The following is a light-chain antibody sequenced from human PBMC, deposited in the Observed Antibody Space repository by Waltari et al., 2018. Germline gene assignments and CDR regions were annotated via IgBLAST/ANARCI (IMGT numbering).Light chain of an antibody. J-gene: IGKJ1*01. CDR2: GAS. CDR3: QHYVSLPAT. V-gene: IGKV3-20*01. CDR1: QSVSRT. Sequence: EIVLTPSPGPLFLSPGEGATLSCRASQSVSRTLAWYQQKPGQAPRLLIYGASRRATGIPDRFSGSGSGTDFSLTISRLEPDESAVYFCQHYVSLPATFGQGTKVEIK.